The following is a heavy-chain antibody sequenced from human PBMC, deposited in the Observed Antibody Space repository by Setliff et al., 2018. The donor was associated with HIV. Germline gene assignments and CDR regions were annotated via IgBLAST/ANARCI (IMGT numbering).Heavy chain of an antibody. CDR1: GDYISSGGYY. Sequence: PSETLSLTCTVSGDYISSGGYYWSWIRQHPGKGLEWIGYIYNSGGTYYNPSLKSRITMSIDTSKNQFSLKLNSVTAADTAVYFCARASRWGSIPFDYWGQGTLVTVS. CDR2: IYNSGGT. D-gene: IGHD2-21*01. J-gene: IGHJ4*02. V-gene: IGHV4-31*03. CDR3: ARASRWGSIPFDY.